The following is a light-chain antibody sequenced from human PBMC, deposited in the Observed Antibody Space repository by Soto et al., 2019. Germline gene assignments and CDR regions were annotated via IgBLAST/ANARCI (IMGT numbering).Light chain of an antibody. CDR1: SSDVGGYNY. CDR3: SSYTSKSSLI. CDR2: EVS. J-gene: IGLJ2*01. Sequence: QSALTQPASVSGSPGQSITISCTGTSSDVGGYNYVSWYQQHPGKVPNLIIYEVSNRPSGVSNRFSGSKSGNTASLTISGLQAEDEADYYCSSYTSKSSLIFGGGTKLTVL. V-gene: IGLV2-14*01.